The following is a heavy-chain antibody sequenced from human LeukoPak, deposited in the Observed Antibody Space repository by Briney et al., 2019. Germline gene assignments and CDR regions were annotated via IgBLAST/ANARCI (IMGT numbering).Heavy chain of an antibody. J-gene: IGHJ4*02. Sequence: GRSLRLSCAASGFTFSSYAMHWVRQAPGKGLVWVSRIHSDGRITTYADSVKGRFTISKDSARNTLYLQMNTLRVEDTAVYYCARAQDTYNSLYFDYWGQGALVTVPS. V-gene: IGHV3-74*01. CDR3: ARAQDTYNSLYFDY. CDR1: GFTFSSYA. D-gene: IGHD5-24*01. CDR2: IHSDGRIT.